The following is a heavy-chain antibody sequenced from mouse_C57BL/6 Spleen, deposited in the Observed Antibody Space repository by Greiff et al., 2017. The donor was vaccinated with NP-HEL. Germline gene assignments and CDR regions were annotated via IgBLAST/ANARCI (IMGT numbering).Heavy chain of an antibody. CDR2: INPSSGYT. V-gene: IGHV1-7*01. CDR3: ARSGMVTDWYFDV. Sequence: QVQLKESGAELAKPGASVKLSCKASGYTFTSYWMHWVKQRPGQGLEWIGYINPSSGYTKYNQKFKDKATLTADKSSSTAYMQLSSLTYEDSAVYYCARSGMVTDWYFDVWGTGTTVTVSS. J-gene: IGHJ1*03. D-gene: IGHD2-2*01. CDR1: GYTFTSYW.